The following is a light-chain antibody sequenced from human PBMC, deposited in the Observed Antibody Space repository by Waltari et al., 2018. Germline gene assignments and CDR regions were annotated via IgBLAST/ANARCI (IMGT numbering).Light chain of an antibody. Sequence: DIQMTQSPSTLSASVGDRVTLTCRASQSISSWLAWYKQRPGKAPKLLIYDAYSLKSGVPSRFSGSGFGTEFTLTISSLQSEDFAVYYCQQYKYWPPLTFGGGTKVEIK. CDR2: DAY. CDR3: QQYKYWPPLT. V-gene: IGKV1-5*01. J-gene: IGKJ4*01. CDR1: QSISSW.